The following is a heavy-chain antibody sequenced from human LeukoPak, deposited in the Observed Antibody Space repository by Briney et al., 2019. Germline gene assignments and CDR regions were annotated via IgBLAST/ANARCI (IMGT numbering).Heavy chain of an antibody. CDR1: GGSFSGYY. Sequence: SETLSLTCAVYGGSFSGYYWSWIRQPPGKGLEWIGEINHSGSTNYSPSLKSRVTISVDTSKNQFSLKLSSVTAADTAVYYCAKDPQRIGEDAFDIWGQGTMVTVSS. V-gene: IGHV4-34*01. J-gene: IGHJ3*02. CDR3: AKDPQRIGEDAFDI. CDR2: INHSGST. D-gene: IGHD2-15*01.